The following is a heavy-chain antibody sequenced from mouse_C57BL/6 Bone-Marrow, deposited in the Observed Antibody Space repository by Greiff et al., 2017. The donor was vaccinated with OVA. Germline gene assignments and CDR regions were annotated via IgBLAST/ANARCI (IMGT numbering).Heavy chain of an antibody. J-gene: IGHJ4*01. V-gene: IGHV3-6*01. D-gene: IGHD3-2*02. CDR1: GYSITSGYY. CDR3: ARGGLRLNAMDY. Sequence: EVQLQESGPGLVKPSPSLSLTCSVTGYSITSGYYWNWIRQFPGNKLEWMGYISYDGSTNYNPSLKNRISITRDTSKNQFFLKLNSVTTEDTATYDCARGGLRLNAMDYWGQGTSVTVSS. CDR2: ISYDGST.